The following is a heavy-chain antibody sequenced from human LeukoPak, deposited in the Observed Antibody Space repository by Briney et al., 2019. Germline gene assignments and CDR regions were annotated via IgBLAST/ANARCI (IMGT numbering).Heavy chain of an antibody. J-gene: IGHJ6*03. V-gene: IGHV4-34*01. CDR1: GGSFSGYY. CDR3: ARQQQLAYYYYYMDV. D-gene: IGHD6-13*01. Sequence: KTSETLSLTCAVYGGSFSGYYWSWIRQPPGKGLEWIGEINHSGSTNYNPSLKSRVTISVDTSKNQFSLKLSSVTAADTAVYYCARQQQLAYYYYYMDVWGKGTTVTISS. CDR2: INHSGST.